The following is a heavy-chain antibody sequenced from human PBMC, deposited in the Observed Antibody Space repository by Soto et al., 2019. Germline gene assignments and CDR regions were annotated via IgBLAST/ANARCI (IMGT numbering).Heavy chain of an antibody. D-gene: IGHD1-26*01. CDR2: SRNKANSYST. V-gene: IGHV3-72*01. Sequence: EVQLEESGGGLVQPGGSLRLSCAASGFTFSDHYVDWVRQAPGKGLEWVGRSRNKANSYSTEYAASVKGRFTISRDDSKNSGYLQMNSLQAEDTAVYYCAAARSSTYYPDHWGQGALVTASS. CDR1: GFTFSDHY. J-gene: IGHJ4*02. CDR3: AAARSSTYYPDH.